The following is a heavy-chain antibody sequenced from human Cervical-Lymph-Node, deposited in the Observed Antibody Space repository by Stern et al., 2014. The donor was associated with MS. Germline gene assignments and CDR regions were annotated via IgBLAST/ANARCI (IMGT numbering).Heavy chain of an antibody. D-gene: IGHD4-23*01. V-gene: IGHV3-53*01. Sequence: EDQLVESGGGLIQPGGSLRLSCAPSGFTVSSTYMSWVRQAPGRGLEWVSIFFSGGAQSIAVPGKGRFTISRDNSRNTLYLQMNSLRAEDTAFYYCARVPPGYGSNSFFDYWGQGNLVTVSS. CDR1: GFTVSSTY. CDR2: FFSGGAQ. J-gene: IGHJ4*02. CDR3: ARVPPGYGSNSFFDY.